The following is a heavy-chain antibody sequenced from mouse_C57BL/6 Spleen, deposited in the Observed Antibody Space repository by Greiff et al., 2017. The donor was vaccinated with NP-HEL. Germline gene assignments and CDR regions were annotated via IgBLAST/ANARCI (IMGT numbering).Heavy chain of an antibody. V-gene: IGHV1-26*01. D-gene: IGHD2-4*01. CDR3: ARWGDYDPWFDY. CDR2: INPNNGGT. J-gene: IGHJ2*01. CDR1: GYTFTDYY. Sequence: EVQLQQSGPELVKPGASVKISCKASGYTFTDYYMNWVKQSHGKSLEWIGDINPNNGGTSYNQKFKGKATLTVVKSSSTAYMEPRSLTSEDSAVYYCARWGDYDPWFDYWGQGTTLTVPS.